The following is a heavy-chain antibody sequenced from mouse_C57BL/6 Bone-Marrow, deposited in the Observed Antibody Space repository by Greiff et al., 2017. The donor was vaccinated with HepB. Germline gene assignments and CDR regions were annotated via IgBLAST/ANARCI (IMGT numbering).Heavy chain of an antibody. CDR3: ARKDYGSSYVGY. J-gene: IGHJ2*01. V-gene: IGHV1-62-3*01. D-gene: IGHD1-1*01. Sequence: QVQLQQPGAELVKPGASVKLSCKASGYTFTSYWMHWVKQRPGRGLEWIGRIDPNSGSTNYKEKFKSKATLTVDKSSSTAYMQLSSLTSEDSAVYYCARKDYGSSYVGYWGQGTTLTVSS. CDR2: IDPNSGST. CDR1: GYTFTSYW.